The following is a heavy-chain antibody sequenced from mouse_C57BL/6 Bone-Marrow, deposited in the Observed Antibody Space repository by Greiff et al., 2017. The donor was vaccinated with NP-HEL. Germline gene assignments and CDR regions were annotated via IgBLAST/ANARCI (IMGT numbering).Heavy chain of an antibody. CDR2: IYPRSGNT. Sequence: VQLQQSGAELARPGASVKLSCKASGYTFTSYGISWVKQRTGQGLEWIGEIYPRSGNTYYHEKFKGKATLTADKSSSNAYMELRSLTSEDSAGYFGARRGSVYYGKPPFAYWGQGTLVTVAA. CDR1: GYTFTSYG. V-gene: IGHV1-81*01. J-gene: IGHJ3*01. CDR3: ARRGSVYYGKPPFAY. D-gene: IGHD2-1*01.